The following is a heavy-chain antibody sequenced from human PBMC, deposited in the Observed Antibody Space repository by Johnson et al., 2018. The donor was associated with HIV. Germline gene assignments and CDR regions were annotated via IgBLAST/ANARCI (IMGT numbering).Heavy chain of an antibody. V-gene: IGHV3-7*01. CDR3: ARSPGEADAFDI. D-gene: IGHD3-10*01. CDR2: IKCDGSEK. J-gene: IGHJ3*02. CDR1: GCSFIDYA. Sequence: VQLVESGGGLVRPGGSLRLSCVASGCSFIDYAMIWVRQAPEKGLEWVADIKCDGSEKKYVDSVKGRLTISCDNARDSSKNTLYLQMNSLRAEDTAMYYWARSPGEADAFDIWGQGTMVTVSS.